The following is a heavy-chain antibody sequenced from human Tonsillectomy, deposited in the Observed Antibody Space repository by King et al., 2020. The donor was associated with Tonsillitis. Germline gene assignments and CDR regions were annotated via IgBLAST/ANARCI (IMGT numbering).Heavy chain of an antibody. D-gene: IGHD4-17*01. CDR3: ACARSDYGNLFLEL. CDR1: GGSISSHY. Sequence: QVQLQESGPGLVKPSETLSLMCAVSGGSISSHYWNWIRQSAGKGLEWIGRINVSGRTNYNPSLESRITMSLDTSKNHFSLRLTSVTAADSAVYYCACARSDYGNLFLELWGQGALVTVSS. CDR2: INVSGRT. J-gene: IGHJ4*02. V-gene: IGHV4-4*07.